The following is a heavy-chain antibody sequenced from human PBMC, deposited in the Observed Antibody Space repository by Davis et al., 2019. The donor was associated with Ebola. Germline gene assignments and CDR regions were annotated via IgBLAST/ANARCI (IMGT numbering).Heavy chain of an antibody. CDR1: GYTFTAYY. Sequence: ASVQVSCKASGYTFTAYYMHWVRQAPGQGLEWMGRINPNSGGTNYAQKFQGRVTITADESTSTAYMGLSSLRSEDTAVYYCAREVWYSSAALDYWGQGTLVTVSS. CDR2: INPNSGGT. CDR3: AREVWYSSAALDY. D-gene: IGHD6-25*01. V-gene: IGHV1-2*06. J-gene: IGHJ4*02.